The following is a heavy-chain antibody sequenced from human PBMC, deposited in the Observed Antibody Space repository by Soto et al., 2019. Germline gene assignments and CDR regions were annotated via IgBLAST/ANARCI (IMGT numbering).Heavy chain of an antibody. Sequence: QVQLVQSGAEVKKPGSSVKVSCKASGGTFSSYTISWVRQAPGQGLEWMGRIIPILGIANYAQKFQGRVTITADKSTSTACMELSSLVSEETAVYYCARDNGGYYYSSGYKWFDPWGQGTLVTVSS. J-gene: IGHJ5*02. CDR2: IIPILGIA. CDR3: ARDNGGYYYSSGYKWFDP. V-gene: IGHV1-69*08. CDR1: GGTFSSYT. D-gene: IGHD3-22*01.